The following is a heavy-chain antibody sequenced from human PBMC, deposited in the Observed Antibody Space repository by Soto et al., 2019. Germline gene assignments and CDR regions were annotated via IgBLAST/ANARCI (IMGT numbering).Heavy chain of an antibody. V-gene: IGHV2-5*02. Sequence: QITLKESGPTLVKPTQTLMLTCTFSGFSLNTGGLGVGWIRQPPGKALEWLALIYWDNDKRYSPSLMSRLTITKDTSKNQVVLTMTNMDPVDAATYYCVHSRCGGDCLQSYSSHYYYGIDVWGQGTTVTVSS. J-gene: IGHJ6*02. D-gene: IGHD2-21*02. CDR1: GFSLNTGGLG. CDR3: VHSRCGGDCLQSYSSHYYYGIDV. CDR2: IYWDNDK.